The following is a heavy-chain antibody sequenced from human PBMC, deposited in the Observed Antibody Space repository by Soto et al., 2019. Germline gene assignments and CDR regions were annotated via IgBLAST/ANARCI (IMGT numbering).Heavy chain of an antibody. CDR3: ARQIPFYSSPTTWNWFDP. V-gene: IGHV4-39*01. D-gene: IGHD6-13*01. CDR1: GGSISSSSYY. CDR2: IYYSGST. J-gene: IGHJ5*02. Sequence: SETLSLTCTVSGGSISSSSYYWGWIRQPPGKGLEWIGSIYYSGSTYYNPSLKSRVTISVDTSKNQFSLKLSSVTAADTAVYYCARQIPFYSSPTTWNWFDPWGQGTLVTVSS.